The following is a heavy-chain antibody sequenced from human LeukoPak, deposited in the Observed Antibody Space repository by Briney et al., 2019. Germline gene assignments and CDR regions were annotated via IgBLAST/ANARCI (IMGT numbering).Heavy chain of an antibody. V-gene: IGHV4-59*11. CDR1: AGSISAHY. CDR3: ARDRQLYYCTVRYFDY. Sequence: SETLSLTCIVTAGSISAHYWSWLRQPPGKGLEWIVYIYYSGSTNYNPSLKSRVTISVDTASIQFSLKLTSVPAADTAVYYCARDRQLYYCTVRYFDYWGQGTLVTVFS. CDR2: IYYSGST. D-gene: IGHD2-8*01. J-gene: IGHJ4*02.